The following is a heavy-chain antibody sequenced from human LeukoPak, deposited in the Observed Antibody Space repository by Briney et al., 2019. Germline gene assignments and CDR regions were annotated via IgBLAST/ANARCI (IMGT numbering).Heavy chain of an antibody. CDR1: GYSISSGYY. Sequence: SETLSLTCTVSGYSISSGYYWGWIRQPPGKGLEWIGSIYHSGSTYYNPSLKSRVTISVDTSKNQFSLKLSSVTAADTAVYYCAGSRYCSGGTCYATFDYWGQGTLDTVSS. V-gene: IGHV4-38-2*02. D-gene: IGHD2-15*01. J-gene: IGHJ4*02. CDR3: AGSRYCSGGTCYATFDY. CDR2: IYHSGST.